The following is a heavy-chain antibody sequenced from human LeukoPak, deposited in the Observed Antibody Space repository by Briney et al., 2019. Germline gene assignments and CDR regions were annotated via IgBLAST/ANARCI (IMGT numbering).Heavy chain of an antibody. D-gene: IGHD3-10*01. CDR3: ARGNLVRGVIPF. CDR2: INPNSGGT. Sequence: ASVKVSCKASGYTFTGYYMHWVRQAPGQGLEWMGWINPNSGGTNYAQKFQGRVTMTRDTSISTAYMELSRLRPDDTAVYYCARGNLVRGVIPFWGQGTLVTVSS. CDR1: GYTFTGYY. J-gene: IGHJ4*02. V-gene: IGHV1-2*02.